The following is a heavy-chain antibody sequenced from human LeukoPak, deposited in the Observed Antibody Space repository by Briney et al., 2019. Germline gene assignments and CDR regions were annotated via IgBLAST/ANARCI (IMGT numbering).Heavy chain of an antibody. D-gene: IGHD1-26*01. CDR3: ARRKSGDY. CDR1: GDPLSSYY. Sequence: SETLSLTCTVYGDPLSSYYWSWIRQPPGKGLEWVGYIYYSGSLNYNPSLKSRVTISVDTSKNQFSLKLSFVAAADTAVYYCARRKSGDYWGQGTLVTVSS. CDR2: IYYSGSL. V-gene: IGHV4-59*01. J-gene: IGHJ4*02.